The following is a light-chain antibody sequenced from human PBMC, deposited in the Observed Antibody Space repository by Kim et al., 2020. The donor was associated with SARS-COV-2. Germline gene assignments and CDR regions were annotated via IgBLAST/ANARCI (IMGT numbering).Light chain of an antibody. CDR2: DAS. J-gene: IGKJ4*01. CDR3: QQYDNLPLT. V-gene: IGKV1-33*01. CDR1: QDIRNY. Sequence: DIQMTQSPTSLSASVGDRVTITCQASQDIRNYLSWYQQKSGKAPNLLIYDASNLETGVPPRFSGSGSGTHFTFTISSLQPEDVATYFCQQYDNLPLTFGGGTKVDIK.